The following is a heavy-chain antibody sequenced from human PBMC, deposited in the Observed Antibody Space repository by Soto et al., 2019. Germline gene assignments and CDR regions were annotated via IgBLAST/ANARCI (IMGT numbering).Heavy chain of an antibody. J-gene: IGHJ6*03. V-gene: IGHV4-34*01. CDR3: ARGVYIVVVVAATHPYYYYMDV. D-gene: IGHD2-15*01. Sequence: PSETLSLTCAVYGGSFSGYYWSWNRQPPGKGLEWIGEINHSGSTNYNPSLKSRVTISVDTSKNQFSLKLSSVTAADTAVYYRARGVYIVVVVAATHPYYYYMDVWGKGTTVTVSS. CDR1: GGSFSGYY. CDR2: INHSGST.